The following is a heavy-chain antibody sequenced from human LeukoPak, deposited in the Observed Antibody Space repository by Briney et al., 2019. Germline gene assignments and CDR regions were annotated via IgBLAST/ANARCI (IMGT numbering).Heavy chain of an antibody. CDR2: IYYSGST. CDR3: ARGDYYDSSGPRGPYYFDY. V-gene: IGHV4-59*01. Sequence: PSETLSLTCTVSGGSISSYYRSWIRQPPGKGLEWIGYIYYSGSTNYNPSLKSRVTISVDTSKNQFSLKLSSVTAADTAVYYCARGDYYDSSGPRGPYYFDYWGQGTLVTVSS. CDR1: GGSISSYY. J-gene: IGHJ4*02. D-gene: IGHD3-22*01.